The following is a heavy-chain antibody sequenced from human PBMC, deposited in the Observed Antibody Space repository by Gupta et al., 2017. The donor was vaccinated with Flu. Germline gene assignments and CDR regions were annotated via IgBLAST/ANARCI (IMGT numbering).Heavy chain of an antibody. J-gene: IGHJ6*02. D-gene: IGHD5-24*01. V-gene: IGHV3-30*18. Sequence: EQVVESGGGGVRPGRSLRPYCAASGFSFTNYGMHWVRQAPGKGLEWVAVISSDGSKIYYADSVKGRFTISRDNSKDTLYLQMNSLRTEDTAVYHCAKDWKWNYNNYGMNVWGPGATVTVSS. CDR3: AKDWKWNYNNYGMNV. CDR1: GFSFTNYG. CDR2: ISSDGSKI.